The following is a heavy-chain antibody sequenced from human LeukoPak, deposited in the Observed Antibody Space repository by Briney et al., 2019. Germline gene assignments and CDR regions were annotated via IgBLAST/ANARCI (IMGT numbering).Heavy chain of an antibody. V-gene: IGHV3-21*01. D-gene: IGHD1-20*01. CDR1: EFSMSTYT. Sequence: GGSLRLSCAASEFSMSTYTMSWVRQAPGRGLEWVSSISYSSTYIYYADSVKGRFTISRDNAKNSGYLLMNSLRAEDTAVYYCAREGGLNNWYYYMDVWGQGTSVTASS. J-gene: IGHJ6*03. CDR2: ISYSSTYI. CDR3: AREGGLNNWYYYMDV.